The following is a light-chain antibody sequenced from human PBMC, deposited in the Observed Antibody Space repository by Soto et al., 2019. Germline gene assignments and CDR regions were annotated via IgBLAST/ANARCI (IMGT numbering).Light chain of an antibody. CDR2: AAS. V-gene: IGKV1-39*01. CDR1: QSISSY. Sequence: DIQMTHSPSSLSESVGDRFTIPCRASQSISSYLNWYQQKPGKAPKLLIYAASSLQSGVPSRFSGSGSGTDFTLTISSLQPEDFATYYCQQSYSTPITFGGGTKVEIK. CDR3: QQSYSTPIT. J-gene: IGKJ4*01.